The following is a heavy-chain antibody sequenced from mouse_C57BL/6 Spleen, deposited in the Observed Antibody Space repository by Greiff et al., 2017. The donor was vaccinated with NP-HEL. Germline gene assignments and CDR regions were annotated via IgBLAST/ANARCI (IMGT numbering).Heavy chain of an antibody. D-gene: IGHD2-1*01. Sequence: QVQLQQSGPELVKPGASVKISCKASGYAFSSSWMNWVKQRPGKGLEWIGRIYPGDGDTNYNGKFKGKATLTADQSSSTAYMQLSSLTSEDSAVYFCARSGNYFYYYAMDDWGQGTSVTGSS. J-gene: IGHJ4*01. CDR3: ARSGNYFYYYAMDD. V-gene: IGHV1-82*01. CDR2: IYPGDGDT. CDR1: GYAFSSSW.